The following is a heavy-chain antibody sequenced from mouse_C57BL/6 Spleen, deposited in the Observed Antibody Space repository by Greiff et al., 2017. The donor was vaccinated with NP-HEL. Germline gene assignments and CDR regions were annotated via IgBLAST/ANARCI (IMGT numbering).Heavy chain of an antibody. V-gene: IGHV1-80*01. J-gene: IGHJ4*01. CDR2: IYPGDGDT. CDR3: ARGGWVDYGSSSCAMDY. CDR1: GYAFSSYW. Sequence: QVQLQQSGAELVKPGASVKISCKASGYAFSSYWMNWVKQRPGKGLEWIGQIYPGDGDTNYNGKFTGKATLTADKSSSTAYMQLSSLTSEDSAVYFCARGGWVDYGSSSCAMDYWGQGTSVTVSS. D-gene: IGHD1-1*01.